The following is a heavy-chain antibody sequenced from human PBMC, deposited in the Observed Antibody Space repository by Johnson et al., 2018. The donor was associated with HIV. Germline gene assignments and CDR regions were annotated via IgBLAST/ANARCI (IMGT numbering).Heavy chain of an antibody. CDR2: IKQDGSEK. V-gene: IGHV3-7*01. CDR1: GFTFSSYW. Sequence: VQLVESGGGLVQPGGSLRLSCAASGFTFSSYWMSWVRQAPGKGLEWVANIKQDGSEKYSVDSVKGRFTISRDNAKNSLYLQMNSLRAEDTAVYYCARDSPWELTAFDIWGQGTMVTVSS. CDR3: ARDSPWELTAFDI. D-gene: IGHD1-26*01. J-gene: IGHJ3*02.